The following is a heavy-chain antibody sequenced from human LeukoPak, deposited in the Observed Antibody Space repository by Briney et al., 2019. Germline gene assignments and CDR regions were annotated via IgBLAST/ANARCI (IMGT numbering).Heavy chain of an antibody. V-gene: IGHV6-1*01. CDR2: TYYRSKWYN. D-gene: IGHD2-2*01. CDR3: ARAGGNSWYFDY. Sequence: SQTLSLTCAISGDSVSTNSAAWNWIRQSPSRGLEWLGRTYYRSKWYNDYAVSMKSRITISPDASKNQFSLQLNSVTPEDTAVYYCARAGGNSWYFDYWGQGTLVTVSS. J-gene: IGHJ4*02. CDR1: GDSVSTNSAA.